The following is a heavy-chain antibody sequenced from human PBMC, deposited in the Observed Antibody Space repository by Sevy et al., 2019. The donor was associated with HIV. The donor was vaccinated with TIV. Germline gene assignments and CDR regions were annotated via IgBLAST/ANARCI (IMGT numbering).Heavy chain of an antibody. Sequence: RGCLRLSCAASGFTFSDYYMSWIRQAPGKGLEWVSYISGSGGYTNYADSVKGRFTISRDNAKDSLYLQMNSLRAEDTAVYYCARDRVTMIGPNDAFDLWGQGTLVIVSS. CDR2: ISGSGGYT. J-gene: IGHJ3*01. V-gene: IGHV3-11*06. CDR1: GFTFSDYY. D-gene: IGHD3-22*01. CDR3: ARDRVTMIGPNDAFDL.